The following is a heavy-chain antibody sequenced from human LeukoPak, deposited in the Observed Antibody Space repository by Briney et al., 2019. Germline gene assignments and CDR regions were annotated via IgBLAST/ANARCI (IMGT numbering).Heavy chain of an antibody. J-gene: IGHJ6*02. CDR3: ARDWRNYYGSGMSPFYGMDV. V-gene: IGHV3-11*01. Sequence: GGSLRLSCAASGFTFSDYYMSWIRQAPGKGLEWVSYISSSGSTIYYADSVKGRFTISRDNAKNSLYLQMNSLRAEDTAVYYCARDWRNYYGSGMSPFYGMDVWGQGTTVTVSS. CDR2: ISSSGSTI. D-gene: IGHD3-10*01. CDR1: GFTFSDYY.